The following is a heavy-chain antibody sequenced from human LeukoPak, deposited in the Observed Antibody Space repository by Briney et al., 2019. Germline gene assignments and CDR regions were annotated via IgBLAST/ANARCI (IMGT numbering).Heavy chain of an antibody. Sequence: SSETLSLTCTVSGGSISSYYWSWIRQPPGKGLEWIGYIYYSGSTNYNPSLKSRVTISVDTSKNQFSLKLSSVTAADTAVYYCARDSQRDDAFDIWGQGTMVTVSS. CDR3: ARDSQRDDAFDI. J-gene: IGHJ3*02. CDR1: GGSISSYY. CDR2: IYYSGST. V-gene: IGHV4-59*01.